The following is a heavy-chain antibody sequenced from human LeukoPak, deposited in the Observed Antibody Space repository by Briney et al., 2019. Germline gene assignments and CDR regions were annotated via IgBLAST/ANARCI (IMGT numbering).Heavy chain of an antibody. Sequence: SETLSLTCAAYGGSFSGYYWSWIRQPPGKGLEWIGEINHSGSTNYNPSLKSRVTISVDTSKNQFSLKLSSVTAADTAVYYCARALAVRATALSNWFDPWGQGTLVTVSS. CDR3: ARALAVRATALSNWFDP. J-gene: IGHJ5*02. V-gene: IGHV4-34*01. CDR2: INHSGST. CDR1: GGSFSGYY. D-gene: IGHD1-26*01.